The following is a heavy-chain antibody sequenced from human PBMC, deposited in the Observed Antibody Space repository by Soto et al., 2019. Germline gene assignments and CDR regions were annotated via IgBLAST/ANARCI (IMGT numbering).Heavy chain of an antibody. D-gene: IGHD3-10*01. V-gene: IGHV3-33*01. CDR2: IWYDGSNK. CDR1: GFTFSSYG. J-gene: IGHJ6*02. CDR3: AREGVLLWFGELLLAQTHYGMDV. Sequence: PGGSLRLSCAASGFTFSSYGMHWVRQAPGKGLEWVAVIWYDGSNKYYADSVKGRFTISRDNSKNTLYLQMNSLRAEDTAVYYCAREGVLLWFGELLLAQTHYGMDVWGQGTTVTVSS.